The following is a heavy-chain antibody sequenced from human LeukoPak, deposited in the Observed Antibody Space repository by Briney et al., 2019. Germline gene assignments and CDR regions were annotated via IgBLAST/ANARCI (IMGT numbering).Heavy chain of an antibody. D-gene: IGHD1-14*01. J-gene: IGHJ5*02. Sequence: ASVKVSCKASGGTFSSYAISWVRQAPGQGLEWMGRIIPILGIANYAQKFQGRVTITADKSTSTAYMELSSLRSEDTAVYYCAREAMTDNRGFDWFDPWGQGTLVTVSS. V-gene: IGHV1-69*04. CDR3: AREAMTDNRGFDWFDP. CDR2: IIPILGIA. CDR1: GGTFSSYA.